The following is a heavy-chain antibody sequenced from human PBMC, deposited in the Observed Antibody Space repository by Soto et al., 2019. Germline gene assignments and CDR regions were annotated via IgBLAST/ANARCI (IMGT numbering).Heavy chain of an antibody. CDR2: ISAYNGNT. D-gene: IGHD2-15*01. J-gene: IGHJ4*02. CDR1: GYTFTSYG. CDR3: ARDREYCSGGSCRAFDY. V-gene: IGHV1-18*01. Sequence: ASVKVSCKASGYTFTSYGISWVRQAPGQGLEWMGWISAYNGNTNYAQKLQGRVTMTTDTSTSTAYMELRSLRSDDTAVYYCARDREYCSGGSCRAFDYWGQGTLVTVSS.